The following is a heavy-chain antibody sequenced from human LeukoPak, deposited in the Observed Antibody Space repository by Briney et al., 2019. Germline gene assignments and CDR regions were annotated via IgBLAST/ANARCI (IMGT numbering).Heavy chain of an antibody. CDR2: IYTSGST. Sequence: SETLSLTCTVSGGSISSYYWSWVRQPAGKGLEWIGRIYTSGSTNYNPSLKSRVILSMDTSKNQFSLKLSSVTAADTAVYYCARTYSNAFDPWGQGTLVTVSS. D-gene: IGHD2/OR15-2a*01. CDR1: GGSISSYY. V-gene: IGHV4-4*07. CDR3: ARTYSNAFDP. J-gene: IGHJ5*02.